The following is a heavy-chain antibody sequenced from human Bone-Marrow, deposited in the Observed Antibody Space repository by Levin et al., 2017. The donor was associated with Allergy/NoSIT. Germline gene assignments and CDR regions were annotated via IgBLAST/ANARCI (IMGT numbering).Heavy chain of an antibody. D-gene: IGHD1-26*01. V-gene: IGHV3-23*01. CDR3: AKGWELMADY. CDR2: ISTSGSST. Sequence: GGSLRLSCAASGFKFSDYAMSWVRQAPGKGLEWISAISTSGSSTYYADSMKGRFTISRDNSKNTVYLQVNSLRGEDTAIYYCAKGWELMADYWGQGTLVTVSS. J-gene: IGHJ4*02. CDR1: GFKFSDYA.